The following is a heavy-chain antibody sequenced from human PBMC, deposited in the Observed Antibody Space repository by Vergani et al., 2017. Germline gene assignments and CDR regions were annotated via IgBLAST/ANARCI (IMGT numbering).Heavy chain of an antibody. CDR2: IYYSGST. CDR3: ARDISGGYYDSSGYLNAFDS. D-gene: IGHD3-22*01. Sequence: QVQLQESGPGLVKPSQTLSLTCTVSGGSISSGDYYWSWIRQPPGKGLEWIGYIYYSGSTYYNPSLKSRVTISVDTSKNQFSLKLSSVTAADTAVYYCARDISGGYYDSSGYLNAFDSWGQGTMVTVSS. J-gene: IGHJ3*02. CDR1: GGSISSGDYY. V-gene: IGHV4-30-4*08.